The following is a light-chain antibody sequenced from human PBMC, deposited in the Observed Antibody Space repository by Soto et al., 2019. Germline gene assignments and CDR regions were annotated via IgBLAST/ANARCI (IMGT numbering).Light chain of an antibody. CDR3: QQYNNWTCS. Sequence: EIVLTQSPDTLSVSPGERATLTCRAGQCFXTNLVWCQQKSGQPPRFLXYDVSIRATGVPARLSATGSGTDFTLTISGLQSGYSAVYFCQQYNNWTCSFGQGTRLEIK. V-gene: IGKV3-15*01. CDR2: DVS. CDR1: QCFXTN. J-gene: IGKJ5*01.